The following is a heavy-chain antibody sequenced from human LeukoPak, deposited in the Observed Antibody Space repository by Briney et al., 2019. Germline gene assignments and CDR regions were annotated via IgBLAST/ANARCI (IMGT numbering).Heavy chain of an antibody. Sequence: GESLKISCKCSGYSFTSYWIGWVRQMPGKGLEWMGIIYPGDSDTRYSPSFQGQVHISVDKSISTAYLQWSSLKASDTAIYYCAKIDRQYCSRSSCYALDYCGQGTRVTVSS. CDR2: IYPGDSDT. V-gene: IGHV5-51*01. CDR1: GYSFTSYW. D-gene: IGHD2-2*01. J-gene: IGHJ4*02. CDR3: AKIDRQYCSRSSCYALDY.